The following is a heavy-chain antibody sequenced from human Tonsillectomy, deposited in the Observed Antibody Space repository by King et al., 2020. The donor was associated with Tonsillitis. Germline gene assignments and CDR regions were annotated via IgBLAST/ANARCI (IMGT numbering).Heavy chain of an antibody. CDR3: TTDCNSARCYGWACFDT. CDR1: GFTFNYAW. D-gene: IGHD2-2*01. J-gene: IGHJ5*02. CDR2: IKSKIDGETT. V-gene: IGHV3-15*01. Sequence: VQLVESGGGLVKPGVSLRLSCAASGFTFNYAWMSWVRQAPGKGLEWVGRIKSKIDGETTDYAAPVKGRFTFSRDDSKNTLYLQMNSLKTEDTAVYYCTTDCNSARCYGWACFDTWGQGSLVTVSS.